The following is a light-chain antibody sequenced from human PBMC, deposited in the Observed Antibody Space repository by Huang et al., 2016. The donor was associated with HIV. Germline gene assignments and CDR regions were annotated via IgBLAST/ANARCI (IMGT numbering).Light chain of an antibody. CDR3: QQYNNWPPMYT. V-gene: IGKV3-15*01. J-gene: IGKJ2*01. Sequence: EIVLTQSPATRSMSPGQRATLSCRASQSVSRNLAWFQQQPGQAPRRLIYGASTRATGIPARFSGSGSGTEFTLTISSLQSEDFAVYYCQQYNNWPPMYTFGQGTKLEV. CDR1: QSVSRN. CDR2: GAS.